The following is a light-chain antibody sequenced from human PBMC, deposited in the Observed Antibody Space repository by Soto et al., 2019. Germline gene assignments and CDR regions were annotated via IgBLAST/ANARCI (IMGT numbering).Light chain of an antibody. CDR1: DSNVGSNT. Sequence: QAVVTQPPSASGTPGQRVTISCSGSDSNVGSNTVNWYQHLPGTAPKLLIYSDNQRPSGVPDRFSGSKSGTSASLAISGLQSDDEADYYCAAWDDSLSDQVFGTGTKLTVL. CDR2: SDN. V-gene: IGLV1-44*01. J-gene: IGLJ1*01. CDR3: AAWDDSLSDQV.